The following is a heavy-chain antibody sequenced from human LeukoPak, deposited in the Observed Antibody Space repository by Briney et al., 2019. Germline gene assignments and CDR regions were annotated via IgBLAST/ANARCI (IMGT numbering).Heavy chain of an antibody. CDR2: ISGSGGST. J-gene: IGHJ4*02. CDR1: GFTFSSYA. CDR3: AKDSTMVRGVIIDLYDY. D-gene: IGHD3-10*01. V-gene: IGHV3-23*01. Sequence: GESLRLSCVASGFTFSSYAMSWVRQAPGKGLEWVSAISGSGGSTYYADSVKGRFTISRDNSKNTLYLQMNSLRAEDTAVYYCAKDSTMVRGVIIDLYDYWGQGTLVTVSS.